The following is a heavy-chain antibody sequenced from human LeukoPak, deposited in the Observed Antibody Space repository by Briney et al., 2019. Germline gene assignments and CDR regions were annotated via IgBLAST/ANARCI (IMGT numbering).Heavy chain of an antibody. CDR1: GYTFNSFG. Sequence: GASVKVSCTASGYTFNSFGINWVRQAPGQGLERMGWISAYNGNTKYAQQFQGRVTMTTDRSTSTVYMELRSLRSDDTATYYCARDCGGDCYQLPNWFDPWGQGTLVTVSS. CDR3: ARDCGGDCYQLPNWFDP. J-gene: IGHJ5*02. CDR2: ISAYNGNT. D-gene: IGHD2-21*02. V-gene: IGHV1-18*01.